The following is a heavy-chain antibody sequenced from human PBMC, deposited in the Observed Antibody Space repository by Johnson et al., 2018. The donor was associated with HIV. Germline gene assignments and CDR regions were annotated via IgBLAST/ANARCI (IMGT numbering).Heavy chain of an antibody. J-gene: IGHJ3*02. D-gene: IGHD1-26*01. V-gene: IGHV3-30-3*02. CDR1: GFTFSSYA. CDR3: AKWGSMRATSAFDI. Sequence: QMQLVESGGGVVQPGRSLRLSCAASGFTFSSYAMHWVRQAPGKGLEWVAVISYDGSNKYYADSVKGRLTISRDNSKNTLYLQMNSLRAEDTAVYYCAKWGSMRATSAFDIWGQGTMVTVSS. CDR2: ISYDGSNK.